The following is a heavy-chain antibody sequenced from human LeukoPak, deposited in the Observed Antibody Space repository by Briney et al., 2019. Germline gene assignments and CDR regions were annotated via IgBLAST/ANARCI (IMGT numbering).Heavy chain of an antibody. CDR2: ISGSGGST. J-gene: IGHJ4*02. CDR3: AKDYSSGWYGVGFDY. V-gene: IGHV3-23*01. Sequence: GGSLRLSCAASGFTFSSYAMSWVRQAPGKGLEWVSAISGSGGSTYYADSVKGRFTISRDNSRNTLYPQMNSLRAEDTAVYYCAKDYSSGWYGVGFDYWGQGTLVTVSS. CDR1: GFTFSSYA. D-gene: IGHD6-19*01.